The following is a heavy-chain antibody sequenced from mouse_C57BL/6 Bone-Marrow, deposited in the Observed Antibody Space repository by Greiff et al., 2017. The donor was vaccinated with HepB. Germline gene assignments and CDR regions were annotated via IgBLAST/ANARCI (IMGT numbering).Heavy chain of an antibody. V-gene: IGHV5-12*01. D-gene: IGHD2-3*01. Sequence: EVQGVESGGGLVQPGGSLKLSCAASGFTFSDYYMYWVRQTPEKRLEWVAYISNGGGSTYYPDTVKGRFTISRDNAKNTLYLQMSRLKSEDTAMYYCARTDGYDAMDYWGQGTSVTVSS. CDR2: ISNGGGST. J-gene: IGHJ4*01. CDR1: GFTFSDYY. CDR3: ARTDGYDAMDY.